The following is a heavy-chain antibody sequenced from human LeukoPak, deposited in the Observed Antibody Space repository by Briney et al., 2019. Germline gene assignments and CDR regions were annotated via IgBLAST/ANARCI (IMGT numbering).Heavy chain of an antibody. CDR1: GYTFTGYY. D-gene: IGHD3-10*01. J-gene: IGHJ6*02. V-gene: IGHV1-2*02. CDR2: INPDSGGT. Sequence: GASVKVSCKASGYTFTGYYMHWVRQAPGQGLEWMGWINPDSGGTNYAQKFQGRVTMTRDTSISTAYMELSRLRSDDTAVYYCARECRLYGSGSYYYYYGMDVWGQGTTVTVSS. CDR3: ARECRLYGSGSYYYYYGMDV.